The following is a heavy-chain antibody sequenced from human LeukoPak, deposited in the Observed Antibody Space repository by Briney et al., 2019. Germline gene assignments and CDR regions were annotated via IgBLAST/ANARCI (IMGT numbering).Heavy chain of an antibody. CDR1: GYTFTGYY. D-gene: IGHD5-18*01. V-gene: IGHV1-2*02. CDR2: INPNSGDT. CDR3: ARGESWIQLWLTDY. Sequence: ASVKVSCKASGYTFTGYYMHWVRQAPGQGLEWMGWINPNSGDTNYAQKFQGRVTMTRDTSISTAYMELSRLRSDDTAVYYCARGESWIQLWLTDYWGQGTLVTVSS. J-gene: IGHJ4*02.